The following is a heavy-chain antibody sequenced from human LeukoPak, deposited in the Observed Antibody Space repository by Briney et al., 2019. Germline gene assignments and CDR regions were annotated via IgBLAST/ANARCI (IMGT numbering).Heavy chain of an antibody. Sequence: QPSETLSLTCTVSGVSINTYYWNWIRQPAGKGLEWIGRIYTSGSTNYNPSLKSRVTMSVDTSKNQFSLKLSSVTAADTAVYYCARGRSIAALRGASDIWGQGTMVTVSS. CDR1: GVSINTYY. J-gene: IGHJ3*02. CDR3: ARGRSIAALRGASDI. CDR2: IYTSGST. V-gene: IGHV4-4*07. D-gene: IGHD6-6*01.